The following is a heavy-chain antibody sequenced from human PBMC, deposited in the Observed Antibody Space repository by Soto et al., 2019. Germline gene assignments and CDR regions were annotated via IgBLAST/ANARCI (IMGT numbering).Heavy chain of an antibody. CDR2: IDHSGST. J-gene: IGHJ6*03. D-gene: IGHD4-17*01. Sequence: SETLSLTCAVYGGSFSGYYWNWIRQAPGKGLEWIGEIDHSGSTKYNPSLKSRVTISVDTSKNQFSLKVSSVTAADTAVYYCARDLGLRSAGDLYYYYMDVWGKGTTVTVSS. V-gene: IGHV4-34*01. CDR3: ARDLGLRSAGDLYYYYMDV. CDR1: GGSFSGYY.